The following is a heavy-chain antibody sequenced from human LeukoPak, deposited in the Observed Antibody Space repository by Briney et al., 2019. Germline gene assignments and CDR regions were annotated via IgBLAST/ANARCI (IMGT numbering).Heavy chain of an antibody. CDR1: GFTFSSYG. CDR3: AREGTKIQLWLRPKYYFDY. J-gene: IGHJ4*02. D-gene: IGHD5-18*01. V-gene: IGHV3-33*01. CDR2: IWYVGSNK. Sequence: PGRSLRLSCAASGFTFSSYGMHWVRQAPGKGLEWVAVIWYVGSNKYYADSVKGRFTISRDNSKNTLYLQMNSLRAENTAVYYCAREGTKIQLWLRPKYYFDYWGQGTLVTVSS.